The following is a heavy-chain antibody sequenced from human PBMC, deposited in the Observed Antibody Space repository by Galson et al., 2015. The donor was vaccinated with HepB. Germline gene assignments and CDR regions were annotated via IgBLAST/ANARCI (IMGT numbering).Heavy chain of an antibody. D-gene: IGHD6-19*01. CDR1: GFTFSSYA. Sequence: SLRLSCAASGFTFSSYAMHWVRQAPGKGLEWVAVISYDGSNKYYADSVKGRFTISRDNSKNTLYLQMNSLRAEDTAVYYCAREKSRAVAGPWWGMGYYGMDVWGQGTTVTVSS. V-gene: IGHV3-30-3*01. CDR3: AREKSRAVAGPWWGMGYYGMDV. J-gene: IGHJ6*02. CDR2: ISYDGSNK.